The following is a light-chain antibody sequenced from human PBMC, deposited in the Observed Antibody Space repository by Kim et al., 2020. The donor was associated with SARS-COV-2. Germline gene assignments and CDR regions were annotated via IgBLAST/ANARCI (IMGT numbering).Light chain of an antibody. CDR1: QDISNY. J-gene: IGKJ4*02. CDR3: QQYDNRFT. Sequence: DIQMTQSPSSLSASVGDRVTITCQASQDISNYLNWYQQKPGKAPKLLIYDASNLETGVPSRFSGSGSGTDFTFTISSLQPEDIATYYCQQYDNRFTFGGGTKVDIK. CDR2: DAS. V-gene: IGKV1-33*01.